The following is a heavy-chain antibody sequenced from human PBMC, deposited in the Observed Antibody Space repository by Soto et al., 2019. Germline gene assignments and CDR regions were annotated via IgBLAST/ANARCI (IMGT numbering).Heavy chain of an antibody. J-gene: IGHJ4*02. V-gene: IGHV1-69*01. D-gene: IGHD3-22*01. CDR2: LIPISGTT. CDR3: ARDEGDDSSGYYDVNY. CDR1: GGTFSNDA. Sequence: QVHLVQSGAEVKKSGSSVRVSCTTSGGTFSNDAISWVRQAPGQGIEWLGRLIPISGTTNYAQKFQGRVTITADESTSTAYMELRRLRSEDTAVYFCARDEGDDSSGYYDVNYWGQGTLVTVSS.